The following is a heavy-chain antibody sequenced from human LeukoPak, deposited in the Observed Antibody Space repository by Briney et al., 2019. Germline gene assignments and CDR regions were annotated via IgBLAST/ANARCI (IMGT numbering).Heavy chain of an antibody. CDR2: FIPIFGSP. D-gene: IGHD3-22*01. V-gene: IGHV1-69*05. CDR3: AGFFYDSSGDAFDI. J-gene: IGHJ3*02. Sequence: VASVKVSCEASVPTFTSYAINWVRQAPGQGLEWMGGFIPIFGSPTYAQNFQGRVTFTTDESRYTAYMELINLKSDDTAVYYCAGFFYDSSGDAFDIWGQGTMVTVSS. CDR1: VPTFTSYA.